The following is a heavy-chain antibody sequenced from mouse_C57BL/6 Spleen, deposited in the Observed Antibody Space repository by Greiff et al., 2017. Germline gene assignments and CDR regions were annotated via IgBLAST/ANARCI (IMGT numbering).Heavy chain of an antibody. Sequence: EVMLVESGGGLVKPGGSLKLSCAASGFTFSSYTMSWVRQTPEKRLEWVATISGGGGNTYYPDSVKGRFTISRDNAKNTLYLQMSSLRSEDTAVYYCARRGSNYVSLDYWGQGTSVTVSS. V-gene: IGHV5-9*01. CDR3: ARRGSNYVSLDY. D-gene: IGHD2-5*01. CDR2: ISGGGGNT. CDR1: GFTFSSYT. J-gene: IGHJ4*01.